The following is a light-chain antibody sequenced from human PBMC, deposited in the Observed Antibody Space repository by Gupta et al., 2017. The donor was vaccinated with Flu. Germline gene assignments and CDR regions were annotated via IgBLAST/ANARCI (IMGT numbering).Light chain of an antibody. CDR2: ENN. V-gene: IGLV1-51*02. CDR3: GTWDNSLRGV. CDR1: SSNIGSIY. Sequence: QSVLTQPPSVSAAPGQKVTISCSGSSSNIGSIYVSWYQQLPGTAPKVLIYENNKRPSGIPDRFSGSKSGTSATLGITGLQTGDEADYYCGTWDNSLRGVFGGGTKLTVL. J-gene: IGLJ3*02.